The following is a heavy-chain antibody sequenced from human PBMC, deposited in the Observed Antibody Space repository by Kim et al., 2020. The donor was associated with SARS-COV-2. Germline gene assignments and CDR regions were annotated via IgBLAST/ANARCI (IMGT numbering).Heavy chain of an antibody. V-gene: IGHV1-69*13. J-gene: IGHJ6*02. CDR2: IIPIFGTA. CDR1: GGTFSSYA. CDR3: AGGRSGYPTPPYGMDV. Sequence: SVKVSCKASGGTFSSYAISWVRQAPGQGLEWMGGIIPIFGTANYAQKFQGRVTITADESTSTAYMELSSLRSEDTAVYYCAGGRSGYPTPPYGMDVWGQGTTVTVSS. D-gene: IGHD3-22*01.